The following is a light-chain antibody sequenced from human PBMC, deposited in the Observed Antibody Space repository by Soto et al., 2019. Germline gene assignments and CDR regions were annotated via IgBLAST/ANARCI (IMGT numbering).Light chain of an antibody. J-gene: IGLJ2*01. CDR2: DVS. Sequence: QSARTQPASVSGSPGQSLTISCTGTSSDVGGYNYVSWYQQYPGKAPKIMIYDVSNRPSGVSDRFFCCKSGNTASLTISGLQTADEADYYCSSFTSGNTVVLGGGTKLTVL. V-gene: IGLV2-14*03. CDR3: SSFTSGNTVV. CDR1: SSDVGGYNY.